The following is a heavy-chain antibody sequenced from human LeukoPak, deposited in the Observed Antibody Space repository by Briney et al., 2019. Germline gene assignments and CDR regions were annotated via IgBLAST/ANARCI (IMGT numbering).Heavy chain of an antibody. D-gene: IGHD1-26*01. Sequence: PGGSLRLSCAPSGFTFSSYWMSWVRQAPGKGLEWVANIKQDGSEKYYVDSVKGRFTISRDNAKNSLYLQMNSLRAEDTAVYYCCGSYSPFDYWGQGTLVTVSS. CDR2: IKQDGSEK. J-gene: IGHJ4*02. V-gene: IGHV3-7*01. CDR1: GFTFSSYW. CDR3: CGSYSPFDY.